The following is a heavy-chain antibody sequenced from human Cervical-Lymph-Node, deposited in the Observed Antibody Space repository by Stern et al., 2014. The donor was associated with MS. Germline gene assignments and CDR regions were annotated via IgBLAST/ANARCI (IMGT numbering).Heavy chain of an antibody. V-gene: IGHV3-9*01. J-gene: IGHJ6*02. CDR3: AKDMRGGSSYAMDV. D-gene: IGHD6-6*01. Sequence: MQLVQSGGGLVQPGRSLRLSCAASGFPFDDYAMHWVRQAPGEGLEWVSGISGNGGKTDYADSVKGRFTISRDNAKNSLYLQMDSLRAEDTALYYCAKDMRGGSSYAMDVWGQGTTVTVSS. CDR2: ISGNGGKT. CDR1: GFPFDDYA.